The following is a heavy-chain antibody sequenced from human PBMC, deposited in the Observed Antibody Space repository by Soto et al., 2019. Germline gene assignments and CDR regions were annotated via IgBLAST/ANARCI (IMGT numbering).Heavy chain of an antibody. CDR3: AVEFSSSWTDAFDI. V-gene: IGHV1-69*13. CDR2: IIPIFGTA. CDR1: GGTFSSYA. J-gene: IGHJ3*02. Sequence: ASVKVSCKASGGTFSSYAISWVRQAPGQGLEWMGGIIPIFGTADYAQKFQGRVTITADESTSTAYMELSSLRSEDTAVYYCAVEFSSSWTDAFDIWGQGTMVTVSS. D-gene: IGHD6-13*01.